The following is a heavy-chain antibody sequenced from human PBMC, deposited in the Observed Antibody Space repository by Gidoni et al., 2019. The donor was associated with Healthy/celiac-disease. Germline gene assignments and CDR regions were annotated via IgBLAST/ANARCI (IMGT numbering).Heavy chain of an antibody. V-gene: IGHV2-26*01. CDR3: ARSDSPPNWGWGAFDY. D-gene: IGHD7-27*01. Sequence: VTLKESGPVLVTPTETLTLTCTVSGFSLSNARMGVSWIRQPPGKALEWLAHIFSNDEKSYSTSLKSRLTISKDTSKSQVVLTMTNMDPVDTATYYCARSDSPPNWGWGAFDYWGQGTLVTVSS. CDR2: IFSNDEK. J-gene: IGHJ4*02. CDR1: GFSLSNARMG.